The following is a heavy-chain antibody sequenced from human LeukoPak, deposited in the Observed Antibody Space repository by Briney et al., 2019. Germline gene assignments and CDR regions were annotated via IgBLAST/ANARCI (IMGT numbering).Heavy chain of an antibody. CDR2: IIPIFGTA. J-gene: IGHJ4*02. D-gene: IGHD1-26*01. V-gene: IGHV1-69*05. Sequence: AVTVSCMASVGTFSRYAISWVGQAPGQGIEWMGGIIPIFGTANYAQKFQGRVTITTDESTSTAYMELSSLRSEDTAVYYCACATYSGSYIYDYWGQGTLVTVSS. CDR3: ACATYSGSYIYDY. CDR1: VGTFSRYA.